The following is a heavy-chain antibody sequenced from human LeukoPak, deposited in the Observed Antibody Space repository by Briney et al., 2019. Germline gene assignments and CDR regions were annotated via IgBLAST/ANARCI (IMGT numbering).Heavy chain of an antibody. CDR3: ARLYDYGDPPFDY. V-gene: IGHV3-21*01. J-gene: IGHJ4*02. Sequence: GGSLRLSCAASGFTFSSYSMNWVRQAPGKGLEWVSSISSSSGYIYYADSVKGRFTISRDNAKNSLYLQMNSLRAEDTAVYYCARLYDYGDPPFDYWGQGTLVTVSS. CDR1: GFTFSSYS. CDR2: ISSSSGYI. D-gene: IGHD4-17*01.